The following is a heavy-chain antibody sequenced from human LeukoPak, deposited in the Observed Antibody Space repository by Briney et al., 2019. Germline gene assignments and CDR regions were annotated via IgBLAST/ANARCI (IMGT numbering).Heavy chain of an antibody. D-gene: IGHD5-12*01. CDR1: EYTFTSYD. V-gene: IGHV1-8*01. J-gene: IGHJ4*02. CDR2: MNPNSGNT. Sequence: ASVKVSCKASEYTFTSYDINWVRQATGQGLEWMGWMNPNSGNTGYAQKFQGRVTMTRNTSMSTAYMELSSLRCEDTAVYYCARGDVFHWLREDYWGQGTLVTVSS. CDR3: ARGDVFHWLREDY.